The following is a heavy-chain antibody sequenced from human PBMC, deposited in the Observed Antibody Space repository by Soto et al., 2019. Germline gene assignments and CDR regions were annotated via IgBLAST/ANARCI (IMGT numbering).Heavy chain of an antibody. V-gene: IGHV3-48*03. CDR1: GFTFSSYE. CDR2: ISNSGSTI. D-gene: IGHD3-3*01. J-gene: IGHJ4*02. Sequence: AGGSLRLSCAASGFTFSSYEMNWVRQAPGKGLEWVSYISNSGSTIYYADSVRGRFTISRDNAKNSLYLQMNSLRAEDTAVYYCARDPTFWIGSSYHFDYWGQGTLVTVSS. CDR3: ARDPTFWIGSSYHFDY.